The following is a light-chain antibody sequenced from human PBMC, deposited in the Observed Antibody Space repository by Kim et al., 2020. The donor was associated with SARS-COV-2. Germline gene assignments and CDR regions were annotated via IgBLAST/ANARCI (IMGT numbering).Light chain of an antibody. CDR3: MQASHWPYA. J-gene: IGKJ2*01. CDR2: KVS. Sequence: VVMTQYPLSLPVSLGQPASISCRSSQSLVHSDGNTYLIWFHQRPGQSPRRLIYKVSNRDTGVPDRFSGSGSVTDFTLKINGVEAEYVGVYSCMQASHWPYAFCQGTKLEI. CDR1: QSLVHSDGNTY. V-gene: IGKV2-30*02.